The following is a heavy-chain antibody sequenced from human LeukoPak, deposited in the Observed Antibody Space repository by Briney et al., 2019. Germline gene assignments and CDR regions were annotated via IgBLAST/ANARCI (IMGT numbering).Heavy chain of an antibody. J-gene: IGHJ4*02. D-gene: IGHD6-13*01. CDR1: GFTFSTYA. CDR2: ISYDGSNK. Sequence: PGGSLRLSCAASGFTFSTYAMHWVRQAPGKGLEWVAVISYDGSNKYYADSVKGRFTISRDNSKNTLYLQMNSLRAEDTAVYYCARVFEGELGYSDYWGQGTLVTVSS. CDR3: ARVFEGELGYSDY. V-gene: IGHV3-30*04.